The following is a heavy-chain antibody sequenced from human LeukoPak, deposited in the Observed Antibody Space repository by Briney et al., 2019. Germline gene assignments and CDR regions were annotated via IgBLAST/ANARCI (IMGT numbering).Heavy chain of an antibody. CDR1: GFTFSSYP. Sequence: GGSLRLSCAASGFTFSSYPMNWVRQAPGKGLEWVAVIWYDGNNKYYADSVKGRFTISRDNSKNTLYLQMNSLRAEDTAVYYCVRGEYYNDSSAYTSVDYWGQGTLVTVSS. CDR3: VRGEYYNDSSAYTSVDY. J-gene: IGHJ4*02. CDR2: IWYDGNNK. V-gene: IGHV3-33*08. D-gene: IGHD3-22*01.